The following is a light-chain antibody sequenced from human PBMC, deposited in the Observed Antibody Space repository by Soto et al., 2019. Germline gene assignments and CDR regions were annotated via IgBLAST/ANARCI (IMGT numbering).Light chain of an antibody. J-gene: IGLJ3*02. CDR1: SSDVGGYKY. Sequence: QSVLTQPASVSGSPGQSITLSCTGTSSDVGGYKYVSWYQQYPGKAPKLMIYEVSNRPSGVSNRFSGSKSGNTASLTISGLQADDEADYYCSSYTSISTWVFGGGTQLTVL. CDR2: EVS. CDR3: SSYTSISTWV. V-gene: IGLV2-14*01.